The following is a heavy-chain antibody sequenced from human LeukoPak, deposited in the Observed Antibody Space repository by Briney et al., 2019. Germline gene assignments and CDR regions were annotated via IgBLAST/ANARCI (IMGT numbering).Heavy chain of an antibody. V-gene: IGHV3-30*18. Sequence: GGSLRLSCAASGCTFRKYGIHWVRQAPGKGLEWVAVISEDESDKQYADSVKGRFTISRDNSKNTVYLQMNSLRAEDTAVYYCAKDRRYYDSTGYYWYFDYWGQGTLVTVSS. CDR3: AKDRRYYDSTGYYWYFDY. CDR1: GCTFRKYG. D-gene: IGHD3-22*01. J-gene: IGHJ4*02. CDR2: ISEDESDK.